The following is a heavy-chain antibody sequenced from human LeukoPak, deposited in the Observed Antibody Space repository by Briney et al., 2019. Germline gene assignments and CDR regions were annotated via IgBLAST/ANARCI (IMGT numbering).Heavy chain of an antibody. D-gene: IGHD6-13*01. CDR2: FHYSGST. Sequence: SETLSLTCTVSGYSISSAYYWGWIRQPPGKGLEWIGSFHYSGSTYYNPSLKSRVTISVDTSKNQFSLKLTSVTAADTAMYYCATAGSWQGALDYWGQGTLVTVSS. J-gene: IGHJ4*02. CDR3: ATAGSWQGALDY. CDR1: GYSISSAYY. V-gene: IGHV4-38-2*02.